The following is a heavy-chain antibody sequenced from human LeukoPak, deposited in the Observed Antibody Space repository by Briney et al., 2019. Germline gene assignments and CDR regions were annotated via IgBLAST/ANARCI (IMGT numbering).Heavy chain of an antibody. CDR1: GFTFSSYA. V-gene: IGHV3-23*01. CDR3: AKEICGDSTGGRFQH. D-gene: IGHD4-17*01. Sequence: GGSLRLSCAASGFTFSSYAMSWVRQAPGKGLEWVSVMSGSGGSTYYADSVKGRFTISRDNSKNTLYLQMNSLRAEDTAVYYCAKEICGDSTGGRFQHWGQGTLVTVSS. J-gene: IGHJ1*01. CDR2: MSGSGGST.